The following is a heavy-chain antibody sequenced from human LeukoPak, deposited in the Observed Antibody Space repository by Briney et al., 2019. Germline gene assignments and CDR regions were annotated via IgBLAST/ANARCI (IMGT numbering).Heavy chain of an antibody. CDR3: AKGFDGVVIFRGYGMDV. Sequence: GGSLSLSCAASGFTFTSYAMSWVRQAPGNGLGWVSAISGSGGSTYYADSVKGRFTISRDNSKNTLYLQMNSLRAEDTAVYYCAKGFDGVVIFRGYGMDVWGQGTTVTVSS. CDR2: ISGSGGST. D-gene: IGHD3-3*01. V-gene: IGHV3-23*01. CDR1: GFTFTSYA. J-gene: IGHJ6*02.